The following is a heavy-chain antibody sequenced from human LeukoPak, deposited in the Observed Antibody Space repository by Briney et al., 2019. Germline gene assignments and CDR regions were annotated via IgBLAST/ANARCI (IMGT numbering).Heavy chain of an antibody. D-gene: IGHD2-2*01. CDR2: INSDGSST. J-gene: IGHJ6*02. CDR3: AREPTGKLDIVVVPAAMRSPAPGMDV. V-gene: IGHV3-74*01. Sequence: GGSLRLSCAASGFTFSSYWMHWVRQAPGKGLVWVSRINSDGSSTSYADSVKGRFTISRDNAKNTLYLQMNSLRAEGTAVYYCAREPTGKLDIVVVPAAMRSPAPGMDVWGQGTTVTVSS. CDR1: GFTFSSYW.